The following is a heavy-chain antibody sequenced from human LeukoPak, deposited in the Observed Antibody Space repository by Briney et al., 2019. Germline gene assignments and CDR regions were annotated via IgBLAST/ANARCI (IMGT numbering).Heavy chain of an antibody. D-gene: IGHD4-17*01. CDR1: GYTFTSYG. CDR3: AVGYQFDYGDYEADAFDI. V-gene: IGHV1-18*04. Sequence: ASVKVSCKASGYTFTSYGISWVRQVPGQGLEWMGWISAYNGNTNYAQKLQGRVTMTTDTSTSTAYMELRSLRSDDTAVYYCAVGYQFDYGDYEADAFDIWGQGTMVTVSS. CDR2: ISAYNGNT. J-gene: IGHJ3*02.